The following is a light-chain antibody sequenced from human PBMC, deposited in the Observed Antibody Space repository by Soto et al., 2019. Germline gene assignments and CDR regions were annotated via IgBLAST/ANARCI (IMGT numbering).Light chain of an antibody. CDR3: SSYTSSITVV. Sequence: QSALTQPASVSGSPGQSITISCTGTSSDVGGYNYLSWYQHHPGNAPKLLIYDVNNRPSGVSDRFSGSKSGNTASLTISGLQTEDEADYYCSSYTSSITVVFGGGTKLTVL. CDR2: DVN. V-gene: IGLV2-14*01. CDR1: SSDVGGYNY. J-gene: IGLJ2*01.